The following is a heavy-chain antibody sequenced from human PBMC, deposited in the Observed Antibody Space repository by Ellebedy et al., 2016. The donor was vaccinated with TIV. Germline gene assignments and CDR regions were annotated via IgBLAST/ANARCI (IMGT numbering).Heavy chain of an antibody. Sequence: ASVKVSCXASGYTFTGYYMHWVRQAPGQGLEWMGWINPNSGGTNYAQKFQGRVTMTRDTSISTAYMELSRLRSDDTAVYYCARGAPYYYYYYMDVWGKGTTVTVSS. J-gene: IGHJ6*03. CDR2: INPNSGGT. CDR1: GYTFTGYY. CDR3: ARGAPYYYYYYMDV. V-gene: IGHV1-2*02.